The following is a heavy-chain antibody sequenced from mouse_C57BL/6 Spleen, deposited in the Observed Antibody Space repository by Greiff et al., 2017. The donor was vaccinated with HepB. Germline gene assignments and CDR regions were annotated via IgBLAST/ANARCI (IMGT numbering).Heavy chain of an antibody. CDR1: GYTFTSYG. Sequence: VQLQQSGAELARPGASVKLSCKASGYTFTSYGISWVKQRTGQGLEWIGEIYPRSGNTYYNEKFKGKATLTADKSSSTAYMELRSLTSEDSAVYFCARGEGTPLYFDYWGQGTTLTVSS. V-gene: IGHV1-81*01. CDR2: IYPRSGNT. CDR3: ARGEGTPLYFDY. J-gene: IGHJ2*01. D-gene: IGHD2-14*01.